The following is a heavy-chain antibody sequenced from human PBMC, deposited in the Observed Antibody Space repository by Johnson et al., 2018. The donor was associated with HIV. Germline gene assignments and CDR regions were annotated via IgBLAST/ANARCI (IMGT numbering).Heavy chain of an antibody. CDR1: GFTLSSYA. J-gene: IGHJ3*02. CDR2: VSYDGSNK. CDR3: ARLSMIVVVITPGGFDI. Sequence: QVQLVESGGGVVQPGRSLRLSCVVSGFTLSSYAMHWVRQAPGKGLEWVAVVSYDGSNKYYADSVKGRFTISRDNSKNTLYLQMNSLRAEDTAVYYCARLSMIVVVITPGGFDIWGQGTMVTVSS. D-gene: IGHD3-22*01. V-gene: IGHV3-30*04.